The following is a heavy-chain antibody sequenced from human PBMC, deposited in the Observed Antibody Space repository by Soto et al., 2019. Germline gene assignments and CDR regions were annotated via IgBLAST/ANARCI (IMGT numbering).Heavy chain of an antibody. CDR1: GFTFSSYA. CDR3: AKDLWDIVVVPAAIKTYYGMDV. D-gene: IGHD2-2*02. Sequence: VGSLRLSCAASGFTFSSYAMSWVRQAPGKGLEWVSAISGSGGSTYYADSVKGRFTISRDNSKNTLYLQMNSLRAEDTAVYYCAKDLWDIVVVPAAIKTYYGMDVWGQGTTVTVSS. J-gene: IGHJ6*02. CDR2: ISGSGGST. V-gene: IGHV3-23*01.